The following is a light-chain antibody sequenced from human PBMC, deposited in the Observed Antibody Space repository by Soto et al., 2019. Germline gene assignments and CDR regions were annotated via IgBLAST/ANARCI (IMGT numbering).Light chain of an antibody. CDR2: DAI. CDR1: QSVTSNY. CDR3: QQYDAWPLT. V-gene: IGKV3-15*01. J-gene: IGKJ4*01. Sequence: EIVLTQSPGTLSLSPGEIATLYCSASQSVTSNYLAWYQQKPGQAPRLLIYDAIIRAPDVPARFSGSWSGTEFTLTINSLQSEDFAVYYCQQYDAWPLTFGGGTKVDIK.